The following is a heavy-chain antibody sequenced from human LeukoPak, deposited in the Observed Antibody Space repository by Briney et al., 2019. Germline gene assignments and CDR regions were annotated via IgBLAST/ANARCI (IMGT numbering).Heavy chain of an antibody. D-gene: IGHD5-12*01. CDR1: GITLSNYG. V-gene: IGHV3-48*04. CDR2: ISSSGSTI. J-gene: IGHJ4*02. CDR3: APLGSGYDPDFDY. Sequence: GGSLRLSCAVSGITLSNYGMSWVRQAPGKGLEWVSYISSSGSTIYYADSVKGRFAISRDNAKNSLYLQMNSLRAEDTAVYYCAPLGSGYDPDFDYWGQGTLVTVSS.